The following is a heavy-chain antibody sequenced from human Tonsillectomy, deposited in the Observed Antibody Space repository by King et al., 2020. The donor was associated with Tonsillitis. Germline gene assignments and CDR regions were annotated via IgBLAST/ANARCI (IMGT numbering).Heavy chain of an antibody. V-gene: IGHV3-21*01. CDR3: AREVEELAYCGGDCYYRYYYGMDV. D-gene: IGHD2-21*02. Sequence: QLVESGGGLVKPGGSLRLSCAASGFTFSSYSMNWVRQAPGKGLEWVSSISSSSSYIYYADSVKGRFTISRDNAKNSLYLQMNSLRAEDTAVYYCAREVEELAYCGGDCYYRYYYGMDVWGQGTTVTVSS. CDR2: ISSSSSYI. CDR1: GFTFSSYS. J-gene: IGHJ6*02.